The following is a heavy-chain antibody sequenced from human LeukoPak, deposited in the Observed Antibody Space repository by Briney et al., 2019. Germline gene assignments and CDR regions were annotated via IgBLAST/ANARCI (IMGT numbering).Heavy chain of an antibody. J-gene: IGHJ4*02. D-gene: IGHD5-18*01. CDR2: ISGSGNFA. Sequence: GGSLRLSCVASGFTFSSHGMSWVRQAPGQGLEWVSSISGSGNFAYYADSVKGRFTFSRDNSKNTLSLQMNSLRAEDTAVYYCTKDQGNTALVSIVDYWGQGTLVTVSS. CDR3: TKDQGNTALVSIVDY. V-gene: IGHV3-23*01. CDR1: GFTFSSHG.